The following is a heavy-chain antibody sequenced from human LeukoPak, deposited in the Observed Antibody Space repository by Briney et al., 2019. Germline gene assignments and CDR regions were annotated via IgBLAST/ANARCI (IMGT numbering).Heavy chain of an antibody. CDR3: ARDLTYYYDSSGYYYFDY. CDR1: GFTFSSYW. J-gene: IGHJ4*02. CDR2: ISSSSSYI. V-gene: IGHV3-21*01. Sequence: GGSLRLSCAASGFTFSSYWMHWVRQAPGKGLVWVSSISSSSSYIYYADSVKGRFTISRDNAKNSLYLQMNSLRAEDTAVYYCARDLTYYYDSSGYYYFDYWGQGTLVTVSS. D-gene: IGHD3-22*01.